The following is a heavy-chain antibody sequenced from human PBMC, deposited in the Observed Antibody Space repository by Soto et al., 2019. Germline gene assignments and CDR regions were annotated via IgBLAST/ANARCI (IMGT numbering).Heavy chain of an antibody. CDR3: AIHLGSTAYSSFYSGMDV. D-gene: IGHD2-15*01. J-gene: IGHJ6*02. CDR2: LFHGGRI. Sequence: QLHLQESGPGLVKPSETLSLICSVSGASISSNSDYWGWIRQAQGKGLEWIGNLFHGGRIYYTPSLQSRLTISADTSKNHFSLKMSCMTAADAAVYWCAIHLGSTAYSSFYSGMDVWGPATMVTVSS. V-gene: IGHV4-39*01. CDR1: GASISSNSDY.